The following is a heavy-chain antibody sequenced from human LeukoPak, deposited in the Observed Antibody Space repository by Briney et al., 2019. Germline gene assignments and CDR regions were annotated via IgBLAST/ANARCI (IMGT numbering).Heavy chain of an antibody. CDR2: INWNGGST. Sequence: GGSLRLSCAASGFTFDDYGMSWVRHAPGKGLEWVSGINWNGGSTGYADSVKGRFTISRDNAKNSLYLQMNSLRAEDTALYYCARPFKYSMSGYYFDYWGQGTLVTVSS. D-gene: IGHD2-21*01. V-gene: IGHV3-20*04. CDR3: ARPFKYSMSGYYFDY. CDR1: GFTFDDYG. J-gene: IGHJ4*02.